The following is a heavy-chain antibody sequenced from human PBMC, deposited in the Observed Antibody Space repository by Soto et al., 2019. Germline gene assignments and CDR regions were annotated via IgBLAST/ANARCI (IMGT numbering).Heavy chain of an antibody. CDR1: GGSISSYY. V-gene: IGHV4-59*01. D-gene: IGHD2-15*01. CDR2: IYSSGST. CDR3: ARVNAGVVVAATPFYFDY. Sequence: QVQLQESGPGLVKPSETLSLTCTVSGGSISSYYWSWVRQPPGKGLEWIGYIYSSGSTNYNPSLKSRVTISVDTSKNQFSLKLSSVTAADTDVYYCARVNAGVVVAATPFYFDYWGQGTLVTVSS. J-gene: IGHJ4*02.